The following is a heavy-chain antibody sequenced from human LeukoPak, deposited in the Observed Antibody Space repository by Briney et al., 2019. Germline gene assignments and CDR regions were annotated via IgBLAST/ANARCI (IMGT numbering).Heavy chain of an antibody. CDR1: GFTFSSYG. CDR2: INHSGST. CDR3: ARGKRSSWTYYYYYMDV. V-gene: IGHV4-34*01. Sequence: GSLRLSCAASGFTFSSYGMSWVRQAPGKGLEWIGEINHSGSTNYNPSLKSRVTISVDTSKNQFSLKLSSVTAADTAVYYCARGKRSSWTYYYYYMDVWGKGTTVTVSS. J-gene: IGHJ6*03. D-gene: IGHD6-13*01.